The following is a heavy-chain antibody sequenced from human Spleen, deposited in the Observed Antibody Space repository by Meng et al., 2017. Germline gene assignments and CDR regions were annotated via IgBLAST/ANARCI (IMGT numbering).Heavy chain of an antibody. CDR1: GASISSHY. V-gene: IGHV4-59*11. J-gene: IGHJ5*01. CDR3: ARYYSNGYYLPDYWFDP. D-gene: IGHD3-22*01. CDR2: IYYSGST. Sequence: SETLSLTCTVSGASISSHYWTWIRQPPGKGLEWIAYIYYSGSTKYNPSLKSRVTISVDTSMKQFSLTLSSVTAADTAVYYCARYYSNGYYLPDYWFDPWGQGTLVTVSS.